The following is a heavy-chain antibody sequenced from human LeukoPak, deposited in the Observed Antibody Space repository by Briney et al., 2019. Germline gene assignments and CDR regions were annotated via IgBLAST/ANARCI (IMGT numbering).Heavy chain of an antibody. Sequence: SVKVSCKASGGTFSSYAISWVRQAPGQGLEWMGGIIPIFGTANYAQKFQGRVTITTDESTSTAYIELSSLRSEDTAVYYCARISEGSYGGNQYFDYWGQGTLVTVSS. D-gene: IGHD4-23*01. J-gene: IGHJ4*02. CDR3: ARISEGSYGGNQYFDY. V-gene: IGHV1-69*05. CDR1: GGTFSSYA. CDR2: IIPIFGTA.